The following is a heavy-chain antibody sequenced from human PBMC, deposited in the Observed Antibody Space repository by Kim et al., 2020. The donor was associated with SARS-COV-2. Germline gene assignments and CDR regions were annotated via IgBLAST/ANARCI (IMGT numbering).Heavy chain of an antibody. V-gene: IGHV4-34*01. J-gene: IGHJ6*02. CDR2: INHSGST. Sequence: SETLSLTCAVYGGSFSGYYLSWIRQPPGKGLEWIGEINHSGSTNYNPSLKSRGTISVDTSKNQFSLKLSSVTAADTAVYYCARYYYYGMDVWGQGTTVTVSS. CDR3: ARYYYYGMDV. CDR1: GGSFSGYY.